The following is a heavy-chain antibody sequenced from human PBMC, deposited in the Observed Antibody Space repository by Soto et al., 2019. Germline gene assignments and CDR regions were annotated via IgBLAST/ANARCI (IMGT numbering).Heavy chain of an antibody. CDR1: GYIFTNFY. V-gene: IGHV1-46*03. CDR2: INPNGGST. J-gene: IGHJ4*02. CDR3: TRGLASGDY. Sequence: QVQLVQPGAEVKKPGASVKFSCKASGYIFTNFYIHWVRQAPGQGLEWIGIINPNGGSTNYAQNFQGRVTMTRDTSTSTVYMDLSSLRSEDTAVYYCTRGLASGDYWGQGTL. D-gene: IGHD6-6*01.